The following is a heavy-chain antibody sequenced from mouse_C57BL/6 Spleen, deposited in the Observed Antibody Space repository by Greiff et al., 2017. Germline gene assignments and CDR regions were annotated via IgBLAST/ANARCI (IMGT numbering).Heavy chain of an antibody. D-gene: IGHD1-1*01. CDR2: INPNNGGT. Sequence: EVQLQQSGPELVKPGASVKISCKASGYTFTDYYMNWVKQSHGKSLEWIGDINPNNGGTSYNQKFKGKDTLTVDKSSSTAYMELRSLTSEDSAVYYCARATTVVAGEDYWGQGTTLTVSS. CDR1: GYTFTDYY. CDR3: ARATTVVAGEDY. J-gene: IGHJ2*01. V-gene: IGHV1-26*01.